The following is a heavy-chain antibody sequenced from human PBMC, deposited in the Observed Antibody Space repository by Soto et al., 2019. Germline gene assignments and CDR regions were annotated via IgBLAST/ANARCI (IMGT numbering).Heavy chain of an antibody. J-gene: IGHJ6*04. CDR2: IYYRGST. D-gene: IGHD4-17*01. V-gene: IGHV4-59*01. CDR3: ARDVRFQGHDYSGVLGYSMEA. Sequence: PSETLSLTCTVSGGSISPYYWSWIRQFPGKELEWLGYIYYRGSTDYNPSLKSRVTISVDTSKNQFSLNLSSVTAADTAVYYCARDVRFQGHDYSGVLGYSMEAWGKGSPVTVSA. CDR1: GGSISPYY.